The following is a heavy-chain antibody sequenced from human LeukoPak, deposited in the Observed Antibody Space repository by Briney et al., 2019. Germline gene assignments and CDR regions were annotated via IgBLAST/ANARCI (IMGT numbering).Heavy chain of an antibody. Sequence: ASVKVSCKASGYTFTSYDINWVRQATGQGLEWMGWMNPNSGNTGYPQKFQGRVTMTRNTSISTAYMELSSLRSEDTAVYYCARGHRLYYYDSSGYWPDAFDIWGQGTMVTVSS. J-gene: IGHJ3*02. CDR2: MNPNSGNT. D-gene: IGHD3-22*01. CDR1: GYTFTSYD. CDR3: ARGHRLYYYDSSGYWPDAFDI. V-gene: IGHV1-8*01.